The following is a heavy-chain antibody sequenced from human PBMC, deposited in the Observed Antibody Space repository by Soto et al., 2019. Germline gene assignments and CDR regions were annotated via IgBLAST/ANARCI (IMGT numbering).Heavy chain of an antibody. CDR1: GFTFSTFW. CDR2: INSDGSST. J-gene: IGHJ4*02. Sequence: VQLVESGGGLVQPGGSLRLSCEASGFTFSTFWMHWVRQAPGKGLVWVSRINSDGSSTYYADSVKGRVTISRDHAKNTLYLQLNSMSPEDTAVYYCARDFEYWGQGTLVADSS. V-gene: IGHV3-74*01. CDR3: ARDFEY.